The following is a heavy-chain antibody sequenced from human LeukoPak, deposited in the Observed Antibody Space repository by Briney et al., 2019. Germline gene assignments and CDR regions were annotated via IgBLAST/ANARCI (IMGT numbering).Heavy chain of an antibody. D-gene: IGHD6-19*01. CDR2: IYSSGGT. Sequence: SETLSLTCSVSGDSMSNYYWSWIRQPAGKRLECIGRIYSSGGTRYNPSLKSRVTISVDTSKNQFSLNLTSVTAADTAVYYCARTTGIAVAGGYYFDYWGQGILVTVSS. V-gene: IGHV4-4*07. CDR3: ARTTGIAVAGGYYFDY. CDR1: GDSMSNYY. J-gene: IGHJ4*02.